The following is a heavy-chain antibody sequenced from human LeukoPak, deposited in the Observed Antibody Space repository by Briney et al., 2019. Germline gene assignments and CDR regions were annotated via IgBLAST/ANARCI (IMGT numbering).Heavy chain of an antibody. CDR1: GFTFSSYA. CDR2: ISYDGSNK. CDR3: ARDLESAFDI. D-gene: IGHD1-1*01. J-gene: IGHJ3*02. Sequence: GGSLRLSCAASGFTFSSYAMHWFRQAPGKGLEWVAVISYDGSNKYYADSVKGRFTISRDNSKNTLYLQMNSLRAEDTAVYYCARDLESAFDIWGQGTMVTVSS. V-gene: IGHV3-30*04.